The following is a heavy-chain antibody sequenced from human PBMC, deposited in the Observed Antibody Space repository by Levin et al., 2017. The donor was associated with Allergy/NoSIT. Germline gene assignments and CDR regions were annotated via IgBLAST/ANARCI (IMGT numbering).Heavy chain of an antibody. CDR2: FDPEDGET. V-gene: IGHV1-24*01. CDR3: ATNRCSGGSCSEWFDP. D-gene: IGHD2-15*01. Sequence: ASVKVSCKVSGYTLTELSMHWVRQAPGKGLEWMGGFDPEDGETIYAQKFQGRVTMTEDTSTDTAYMELSSLRSEDTAVYYCATNRCSGGSCSEWFDPWGQGTLVTVSS. J-gene: IGHJ5*02. CDR1: GYTLTELS.